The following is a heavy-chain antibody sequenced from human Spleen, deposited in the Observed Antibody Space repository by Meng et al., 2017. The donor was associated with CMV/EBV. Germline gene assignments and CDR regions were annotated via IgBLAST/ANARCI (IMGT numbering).Heavy chain of an antibody. Sequence: LTVYSVHWVRQAPGQGLEWMGWINPNSGGTNYAQKFQGRVIMTRDTSISTAYMELTRLTSDDTAVYYCARESPNYDFWSGYYRYFDYWGQGTLVTVSS. CDR3: ARESPNYDFWSGYYRYFDY. J-gene: IGHJ4*02. D-gene: IGHD3-3*01. CDR1: LTVYS. V-gene: IGHV1-2*02. CDR2: INPNSGGT.